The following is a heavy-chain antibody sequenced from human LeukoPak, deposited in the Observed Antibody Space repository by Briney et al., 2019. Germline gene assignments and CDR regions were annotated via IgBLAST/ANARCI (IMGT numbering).Heavy chain of an antibody. V-gene: IGHV1-8*01. CDR2: MNPNSGNT. CDR1: GYTFTSYD. J-gene: IGHJ5*02. D-gene: IGHD3-16*01. CDR3: ARRARVGGQNWIDP. Sequence: GASVKVSCKASGYTFTSYDINWVRQATGQGLEWMGWMNPNSGNTGYAQKFQGRVTMTRNTSISTAYMELSSLRSEDTAVYYCARRARVGGQNWIDPWGQGTLVTVSS.